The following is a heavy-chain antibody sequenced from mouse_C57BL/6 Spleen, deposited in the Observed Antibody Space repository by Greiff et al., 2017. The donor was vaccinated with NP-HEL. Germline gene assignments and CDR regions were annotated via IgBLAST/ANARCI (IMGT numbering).Heavy chain of an antibody. D-gene: IGHD1-1*01. CDR2: INPNNGGT. V-gene: IGHV1-26*01. CDR1: GYTFTDYY. J-gene: IGHJ1*03. CDR3: AREGLLRRYFDV. Sequence: EVQLQQSGPELVKPGASVKISCKASGYTFTDYYMNWVKQSHGKSLEWIGDINPNNGGTSYNQKFKGKATLTVDKSSSTAYMELRSLTSEDSAVYYCAREGLLRRYFDVWGTGTTVTVSS.